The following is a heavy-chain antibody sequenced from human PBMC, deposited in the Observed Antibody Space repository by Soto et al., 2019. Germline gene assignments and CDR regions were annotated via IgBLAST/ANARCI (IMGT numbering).Heavy chain of an antibody. Sequence: QVQLVQSGAEMKKPGSSVKVSCQSSGGTFNTYAMNWVRRAPGQGPELMGDISPMFGAADYAPKFQGRVTITADESTGTSYMQLSSLTSEDTALYFCAREVQVHTPAFVYWGQGTLVTVSS. J-gene: IGHJ4*02. D-gene: IGHD3-10*01. CDR2: ISPMFGAA. V-gene: IGHV1-69*19. CDR1: GGTFNTYA. CDR3: AREVQVHTPAFVY.